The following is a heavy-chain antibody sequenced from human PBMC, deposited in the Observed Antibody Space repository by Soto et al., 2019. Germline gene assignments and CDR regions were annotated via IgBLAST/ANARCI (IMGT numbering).Heavy chain of an antibody. CDR3: AHRARSTDSSSWYSLDY. V-gene: IGHV2-5*02. D-gene: IGHD6-13*01. CDR1: GFSLSTSGVG. CDR2: IYWDDDK. Sequence: QITLKESGPTLVKPTQTLTLTCTFSGFSLSTSGVGVGGIRQPPGKALEWLALIYWDDDKRYSPSLKSRLTITKDTSKNQVVLTMTNMDPVDTATYYRAHRARSTDSSSWYSLDYWGQGTLVTVSS. J-gene: IGHJ4*02.